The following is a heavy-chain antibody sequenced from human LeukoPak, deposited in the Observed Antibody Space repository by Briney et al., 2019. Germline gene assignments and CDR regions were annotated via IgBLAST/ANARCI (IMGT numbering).Heavy chain of an antibody. CDR2: IYYSEST. V-gene: IGHV4-59*01. CDR1: GGSISSYY. D-gene: IGHD6-13*01. CDR3: ARAPAGDYFDC. J-gene: IGHJ4*02. Sequence: SETLSLTCTVSGGSISSYYWKWVRQPPGKGPEWIGYIYYSESTNYNPSLKSRVTISVDTSKTQFSLKRSSVTAADTAEYFCARAPAGDYFDCWGQGTLVTVSS.